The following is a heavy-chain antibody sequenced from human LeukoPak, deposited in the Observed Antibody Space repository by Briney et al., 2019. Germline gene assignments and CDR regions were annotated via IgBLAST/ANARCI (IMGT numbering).Heavy chain of an antibody. CDR3: ARALAAADSFDY. V-gene: IGHV4-34*01. J-gene: IGHJ4*02. CDR2: INHSGST. Sequence: PSETLSLTCAVYGGSFSGYYWSWIRQPPGKGLEWIGEINHSGSTNYNPSLKSRVTISVDTSKNQFSPKLSSVTAADTAVYYCARALAAADSFDYWGQGTLVTVSS. D-gene: IGHD6-13*01. CDR1: GGSFSGYY.